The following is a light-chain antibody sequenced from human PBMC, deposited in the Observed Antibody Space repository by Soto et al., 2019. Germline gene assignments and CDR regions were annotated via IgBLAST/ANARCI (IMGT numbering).Light chain of an antibody. Sequence: QSVLTQPPSASGTPGQRVAISCSGGNSNIGTNHVNWYQQLPGTAPKLLFYGNNQRPSGVPDRFSGSRSGTSASLAISGLQSEDEADYYCVAWDDSLNGHVVFGGGTKLTVL. V-gene: IGLV1-44*01. CDR1: NSNIGTNH. J-gene: IGLJ2*01. CDR3: VAWDDSLNGHVV. CDR2: GNN.